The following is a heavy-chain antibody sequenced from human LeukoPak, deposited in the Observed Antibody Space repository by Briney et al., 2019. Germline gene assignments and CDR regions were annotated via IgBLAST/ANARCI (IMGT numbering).Heavy chain of an antibody. CDR3: TTSSSPAVFGY. Sequence: RTGGSLRLSCAASGFTFSSYAMSWVRQAPGKGLEWVGRIKSKTDGGTTDYAAPVKGRLTISRDDSKNTLYLQMNSLKTEDTAVYYCTTSSSPAVFGYWGQGTLVTVSS. J-gene: IGHJ4*02. V-gene: IGHV3-15*01. CDR1: GFTFSSYA. D-gene: IGHD6-6*01. CDR2: IKSKTDGGTT.